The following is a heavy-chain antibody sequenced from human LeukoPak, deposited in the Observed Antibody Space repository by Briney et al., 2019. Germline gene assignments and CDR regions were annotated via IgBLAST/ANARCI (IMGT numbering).Heavy chain of an antibody. J-gene: IGHJ4*02. CDR1: GYTFTSYG. D-gene: IGHD3-22*01. CDR2: ISAYNGNT. V-gene: IGHV1-18*01. Sequence: ASGKVSCKASGYTFTSYGISWVRQAPGQGLEWMGWISAYNGNTNYAQKLQGRVTMTTDTSTSTAYMGLRSLRSDDTAVYYCARDTVHYYDSSGYYNWGQGTLVTVSS. CDR3: ARDTVHYYDSSGYYN.